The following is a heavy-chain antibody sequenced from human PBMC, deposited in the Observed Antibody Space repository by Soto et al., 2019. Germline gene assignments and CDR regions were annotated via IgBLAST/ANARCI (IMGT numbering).Heavy chain of an antibody. CDR1: GFTFSNAW. CDR3: AAGTGRTDFDY. CDR2: VISKTDGGAT. Sequence: GSLRLSCTASGFTFSNAWINWVRQAPGKGLEWVGRVISKTDGGATDYAEPVKGRFAISRDDSKNILYLQMNSLKTEDTAVYYCAAGTGRTDFDYWGQGSLVTVSS. J-gene: IGHJ4*02. V-gene: IGHV3-15*01. D-gene: IGHD2-15*01.